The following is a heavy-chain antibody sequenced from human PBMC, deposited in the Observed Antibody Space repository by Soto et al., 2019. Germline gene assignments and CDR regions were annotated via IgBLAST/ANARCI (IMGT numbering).Heavy chain of an antibody. CDR1: GFTFSSYS. Sequence: PRGSLRLSCAASGFTFSSYSMNWVRQAPGKGLEWVSSISSSSSYIYYADSVKGRFAISRDNAKNSLYLQMNSLRAEDTAVYYCARDSGALIAAAVIFDYWGQGTLVTVSS. J-gene: IGHJ4*02. CDR3: ARDSGALIAAAVIFDY. V-gene: IGHV3-21*01. D-gene: IGHD6-13*01. CDR2: ISSSSSYI.